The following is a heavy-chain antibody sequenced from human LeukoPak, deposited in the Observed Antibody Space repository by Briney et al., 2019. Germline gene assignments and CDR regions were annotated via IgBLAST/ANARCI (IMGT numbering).Heavy chain of an antibody. V-gene: IGHV1-69*01. CDR3: ARAGDGYNYDANFDY. D-gene: IGHD5-24*01. Sequence: SVKVSCKASGGTFSSYAISWMRQAPGPGLEWKGGIIPIFGTANYAQKFQGRVTITADESTSTAYRELSSLRSEDTAVYYCARAGDGYNYDANFDYWGQGTLVTVSS. J-gene: IGHJ4*02. CDR2: IIPIFGTA. CDR1: GGTFSSYA.